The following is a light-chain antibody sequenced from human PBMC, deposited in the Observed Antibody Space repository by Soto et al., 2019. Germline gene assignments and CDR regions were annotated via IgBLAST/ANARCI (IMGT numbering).Light chain of an antibody. CDR3: QNYGSSPPIT. J-gene: IGKJ5*01. CDR1: RSVSGSY. Sequence: EVVLTQSPGTLSLSPGETATLSCRASRSVSGSYLAWYQQKPGQAPRLLIFGASTRVSGIPDRFSGSGSGTDFTLTISRLEPEDSAVFYCQNYGSSPPITFGQGTRLEIK. V-gene: IGKV3-20*01. CDR2: GAS.